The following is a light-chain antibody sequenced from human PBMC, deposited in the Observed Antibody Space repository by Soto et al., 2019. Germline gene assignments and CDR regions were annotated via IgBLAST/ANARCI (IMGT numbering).Light chain of an antibody. CDR2: YDR. V-gene: IGLV3-21*04. J-gene: IGLJ1*01. CDR3: QVYDSSSDHFV. CDR1: NIGRKS. Sequence: SHELTQPPSVSLAPGETASIACGGDNIGRKSVHWYQQKPGQAPVVVMYYDRDRPSGIPERFSGSNSGNTATLTISWVEAGDEADYYCQVYDSSSDHFVFGTGTKLTVL.